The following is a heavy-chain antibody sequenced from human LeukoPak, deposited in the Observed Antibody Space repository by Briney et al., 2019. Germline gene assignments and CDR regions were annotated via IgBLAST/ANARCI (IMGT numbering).Heavy chain of an antibody. CDR3: ARVSIAVAGTRSSGYFQH. J-gene: IGHJ1*01. CDR2: ITPSGGST. V-gene: IGHV1-46*01. CDR1: GYTFTSYY. Sequence: ASVKVSCKASGYTFTSYYMHWVRQAPGQGLGWMGIITPSGGSTSYAQKFQGRVTMTRDTSTSTVYMELSSLRSEDTAVYYCARVSIAVAGTRSSGYFQHWGQGTLVTVSS. D-gene: IGHD6-19*01.